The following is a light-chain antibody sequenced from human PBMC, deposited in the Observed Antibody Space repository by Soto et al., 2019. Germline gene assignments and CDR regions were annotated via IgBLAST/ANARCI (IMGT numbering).Light chain of an antibody. CDR1: QSVSSSY. CDR2: GAS. V-gene: IGKV3-20*01. Sequence: EIVWTQSAATRSVARGERAALSCRASQSVSSSYLAWYQQKPGQAPRLLIYGASSRATGIPNRFSGSGSGTDFTLTISRLEPEDFAVYYCQQYGNSPQTFGQGTKVDIK. J-gene: IGKJ1*01. CDR3: QQYGNSPQT.